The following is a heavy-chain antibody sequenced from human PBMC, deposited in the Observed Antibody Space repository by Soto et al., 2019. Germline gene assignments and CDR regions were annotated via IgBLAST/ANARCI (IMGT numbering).Heavy chain of an antibody. CDR3: WRGSHYDTTAFYSASRDAPAFEY. J-gene: IGHJ4*02. Sequence: SETLSLTCDVYGEPFSGYYWSWIRQPPGKGLEWIGEINHSGSANYNPSLKSRVTISVDTSKNQCSLKLTSVTAADTAVYYWWRGSHYDTTAFYSASRDAPAFEYWGQGTRVTVSS. CDR1: GEPFSGYY. V-gene: IGHV4-34*01. CDR2: INHSGSA. D-gene: IGHD3-22*01.